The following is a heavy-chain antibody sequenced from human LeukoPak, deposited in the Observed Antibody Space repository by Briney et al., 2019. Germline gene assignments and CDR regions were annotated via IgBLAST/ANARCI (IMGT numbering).Heavy chain of an antibody. V-gene: IGHV4-34*01. J-gene: IGHJ5*02. CDR2: IDHSGST. D-gene: IGHD1-14*01. CDR1: GGSFSGYY. Sequence: SETLSLTCAVYGGSFSGYYWSWIRQPPGKGLEWIGEIDHSGSTNYNPSLKSRVTISVDTSKNQFSLKLSSVTAADTAVYYCARGPPKYQPSCFDPWGQGTLVTVSS. CDR3: ARGPPKYQPSCFDP.